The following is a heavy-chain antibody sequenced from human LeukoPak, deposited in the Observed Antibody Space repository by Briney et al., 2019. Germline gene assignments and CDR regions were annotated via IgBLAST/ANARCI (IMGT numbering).Heavy chain of an antibody. V-gene: IGHV1-46*01. CDR2: INPSGGST. CDR1: GYTFTSYY. J-gene: IGHJ4*02. D-gene: IGHD3-22*01. Sequence: ASVKVSCKASGYTFTSYYMHWVRQAPGQGLEWMGIINPSGGSTSYAQKFQGRVTMTRDTSTSTVYMELSSLRSEDTAVYYCARDRENYYDISGYFDYWGQGTLVTVSS. CDR3: ARDRENYYDISGYFDY.